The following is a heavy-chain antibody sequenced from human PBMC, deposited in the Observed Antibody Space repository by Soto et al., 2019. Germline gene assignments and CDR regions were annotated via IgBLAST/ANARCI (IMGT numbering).Heavy chain of an antibody. D-gene: IGHD1-20*01. CDR2: INPNSGGT. J-gene: IGHJ5*02. CDR3: ARDNLFRLNWFDP. Sequence: ASVKVSCKASGYTFTGYYMHWVRQAPGQGLEWMGWINPNSGGTNYAQKFQGRVTMTRDTSISTAYMELSRLRSDDTAVYYCARDNLFRLNWFDPWGQGTLVTVSS. CDR1: GYTFTGYY. V-gene: IGHV1-2*02.